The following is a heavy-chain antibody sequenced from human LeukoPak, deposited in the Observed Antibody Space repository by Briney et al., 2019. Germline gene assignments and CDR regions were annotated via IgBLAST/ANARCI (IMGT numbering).Heavy chain of an antibody. J-gene: IGHJ3*02. CDR2: ISYDGSNK. Sequence: QSGGSLRLSCAASGFTFSSYAMHWVRQAPGKGLEWVAVISYDGSNKYYADSVKGRFTISRDNSKNTLYLQMNSLRAEDTAVYYCARGHAFDIWGQGTMVTVSS. CDR3: ARGHAFDI. V-gene: IGHV3-30-3*01. CDR1: GFTFSSYA.